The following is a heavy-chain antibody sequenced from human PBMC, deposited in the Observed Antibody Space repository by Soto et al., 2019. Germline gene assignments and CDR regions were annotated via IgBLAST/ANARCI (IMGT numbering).Heavy chain of an antibody. D-gene: IGHD6-13*01. CDR1: GFTFSSYG. CDR3: ARVLAAAGSPNYYGMDV. V-gene: IGHV3-33*01. CDR2: IWYDGSNK. Sequence: QVQLVESGGGVVQPGRSLRLSCAASGFTFSSYGMHWVRQAPGKGLECVAVIWYDGSNKYYADSVKGRFTISRDNSKNTVYLQMNSMRAEDTAVYYCARVLAAAGSPNYYGMDVWGQGTTVTVSS. J-gene: IGHJ6*02.